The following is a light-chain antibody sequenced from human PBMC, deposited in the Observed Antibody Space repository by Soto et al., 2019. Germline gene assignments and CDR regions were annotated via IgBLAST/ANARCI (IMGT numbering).Light chain of an antibody. CDR2: AAS. Sequence: DIQMTQSPSSLSASVGDRVTITCRASQSISSYLNWYQQKLGKAPKLLIYAASSLQSGVPSRFSGSESGTDFTLTISSLQPEDFATYYCQQSYSTPRTFGQGTKLEIK. CDR3: QQSYSTPRT. J-gene: IGKJ2*01. V-gene: IGKV1-39*01. CDR1: QSISSY.